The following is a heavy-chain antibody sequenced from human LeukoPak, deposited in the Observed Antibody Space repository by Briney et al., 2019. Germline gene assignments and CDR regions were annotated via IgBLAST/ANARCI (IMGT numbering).Heavy chain of an antibody. J-gene: IGHJ4*02. CDR2: IIPIFGTA. CDR3: ARDPSMVRGHNTPYFDY. CDR1: GGTFSSYA. Sequence: GASVKVSCKASGGTFSSYAISWVRQAPGQGLEWMGGIIPIFGTADYAQKFQGRVTITADESTSTAYLALSSLRSEDTAVYYCARDPSMVRGHNTPYFDYWGQGTLVTVSS. D-gene: IGHD3-10*01. V-gene: IGHV1-69*13.